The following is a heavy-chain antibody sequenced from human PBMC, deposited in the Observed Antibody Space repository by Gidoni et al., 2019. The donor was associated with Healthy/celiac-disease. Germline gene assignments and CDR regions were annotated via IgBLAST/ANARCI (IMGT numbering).Heavy chain of an antibody. J-gene: IGHJ4*02. D-gene: IGHD6-13*01. CDR3: AKASIAAAGIDY. Sequence: EVQLVESGGGLVQPGRSLRLSCAPSGFTFDDYAMPWVRQAPGKGLEWVSGISWNSGSIGYADSVKGRFTISRDNAKNSLYLQMNSLRAEDTALYYCAKASIAAAGIDYWGQGTLVTVSS. V-gene: IGHV3-9*01. CDR2: ISWNSGSI. CDR1: GFTFDDYA.